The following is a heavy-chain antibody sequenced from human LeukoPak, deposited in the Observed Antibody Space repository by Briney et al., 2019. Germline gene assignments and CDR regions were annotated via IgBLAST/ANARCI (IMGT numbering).Heavy chain of an antibody. J-gene: IGHJ5*02. Sequence: PSETLSLTCTVSGGSISSYYWSWIRQPAGKGLEWIGRIYTSGSTNYNPSLKSRVTMSVDTSKNQFSLKLCSVCAADTAVYYCARGGGNIVVVVAATHWFDPWGEGTLVTVSS. CDR2: IYTSGST. CDR3: ARGGGNIVVVVAATHWFDP. CDR1: GGSISSYY. D-gene: IGHD2-15*01. V-gene: IGHV4-4*07.